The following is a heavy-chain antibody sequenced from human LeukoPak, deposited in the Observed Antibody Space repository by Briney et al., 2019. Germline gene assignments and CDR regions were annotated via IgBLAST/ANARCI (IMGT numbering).Heavy chain of an antibody. CDR1: GGSISSYY. J-gene: IGHJ3*02. CDR2: IYTSGST. CDR3: ATQYSSSWYNAFDI. V-gene: IGHV4-4*09. D-gene: IGHD6-13*01. Sequence: SETLSLTCTVSGGSISSYYWSWIRQPPGKGLEWIGYIYTSGSTNYNPSLKSRVAISVDTSKNQFSLKLSSVTAADTAVYYCATQYSSSWYNAFDIWGQGTMVTVSS.